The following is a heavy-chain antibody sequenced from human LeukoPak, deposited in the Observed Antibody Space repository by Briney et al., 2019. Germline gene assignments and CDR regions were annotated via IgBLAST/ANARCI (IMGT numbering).Heavy chain of an antibody. CDR1: GGSISSYY. CDR3: ARHTVLRYFDWLLYPRSGAFDI. Sequence: PSETLSLTCTVSGGSISSYYWSWIRQPAGKGLEWIGRIYTSGSTNYNPSLKSRVTISVDTSKNQFSLKLSSVTAADTAVYYCARHTVLRYFDWLLYPRSGAFDIWGQGTMVTVSS. CDR2: IYTSGST. J-gene: IGHJ3*02. V-gene: IGHV4-4*07. D-gene: IGHD3-9*01.